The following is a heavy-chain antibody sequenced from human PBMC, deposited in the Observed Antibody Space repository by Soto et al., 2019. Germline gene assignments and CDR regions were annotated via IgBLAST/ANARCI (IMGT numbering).Heavy chain of an antibody. V-gene: IGHV4-31*03. CDR1: GGSISSGGYY. CDR3: ARDLRYGDYESYGMDV. Sequence: SETLSLTCTVSGGSISSGGYYWSWIRQHPGKGLEWIGYIYYSGSTYYNPSLKSRVTISVDTSKKQFSLKLSSVTAADTAVYYCARDLRYGDYESYGMDVWGQGTTVTVSS. D-gene: IGHD4-17*01. CDR2: IYYSGST. J-gene: IGHJ6*02.